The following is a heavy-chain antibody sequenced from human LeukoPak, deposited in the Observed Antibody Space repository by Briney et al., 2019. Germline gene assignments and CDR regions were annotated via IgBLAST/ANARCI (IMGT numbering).Heavy chain of an antibody. D-gene: IGHD5-18*01. CDR1: GFTFTDYY. CDR2: INPNSGGT. V-gene: IGHV1-2*02. J-gene: IGHJ4*02. CDR3: AREDRYSYHF. Sequence: GASVKVSCKASGFTFTDYYMHWVRQAPGQGLEWMGWINPNSGGTNYAQKFQGRVSMTRDTSIRTAYMELSSPRSDDTAVYYCAREDRYSYHFWGQGTLVTVSS.